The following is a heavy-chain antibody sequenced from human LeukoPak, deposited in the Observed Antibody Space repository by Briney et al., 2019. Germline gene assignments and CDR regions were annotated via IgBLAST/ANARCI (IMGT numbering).Heavy chain of an antibody. CDR1: GFTFSSYE. CDR3: VSAYGGLLDY. Sequence: GRSLRLSCAASGFTFSSYEMNWVRQAPGKGLEWVSYISGSGSTIYYADSVKGRFTISRDNAKISLYLQMNSLRAEDTAIYYCVSAYGGLLDYWGQGILVTVSS. J-gene: IGHJ4*02. D-gene: IGHD3-10*01. CDR2: ISGSGSTI. V-gene: IGHV3-48*03.